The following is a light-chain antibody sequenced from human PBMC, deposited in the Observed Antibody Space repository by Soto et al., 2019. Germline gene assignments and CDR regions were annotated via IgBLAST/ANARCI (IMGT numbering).Light chain of an antibody. CDR3: QQYDSAPRT. J-gene: IGKJ1*01. Sequence: IVLTHSPGTLSLSPGERATLSCRASQSVSSRSLAWYQQKPGQAPRLLISGASSRAADIPDRSSGSGSGTDFALTINRLEPEDFAVYYCQQYDSAPRTVGQGTKVDIK. V-gene: IGKV3-20*01. CDR2: GAS. CDR1: QSVSSRS.